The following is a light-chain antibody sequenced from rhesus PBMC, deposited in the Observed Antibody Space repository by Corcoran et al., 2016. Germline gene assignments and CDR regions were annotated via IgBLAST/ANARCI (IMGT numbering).Light chain of an antibody. CDR2: KGS. CDR3: PQYPNSPPWT. CDR1: QSISNW. J-gene: IGKJ1*01. V-gene: IGKV1-22*01. Sequence: DIQMTQSPSSLSASVGDTVTITCRASQSISNWLAWYQQKPGEAPKLLIYKGSSLQSGVPSRCRGSGSGTDITLTLSTLHSVDFATSYCPQYPNSPPWTFGQGTKVEIK.